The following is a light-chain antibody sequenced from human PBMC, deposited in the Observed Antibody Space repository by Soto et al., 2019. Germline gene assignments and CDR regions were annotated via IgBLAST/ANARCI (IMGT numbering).Light chain of an antibody. CDR3: QKYNSAPFT. CDR2: AAS. J-gene: IGKJ5*01. Sequence: QRTQSPSSRSASVGDRVTITCRASQGISNYLAWYQQKPGKVPKLLIYAASTLQSGVPSRFSGSGSGTDFTLTIRSLQPEEVATDYCQKYNSAPFTFGQGTRLEIK. CDR1: QGISNY. V-gene: IGKV1-27*01.